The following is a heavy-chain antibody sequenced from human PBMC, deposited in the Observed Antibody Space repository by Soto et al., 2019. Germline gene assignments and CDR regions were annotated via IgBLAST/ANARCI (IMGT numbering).Heavy chain of an antibody. V-gene: IGHV3-23*05. J-gene: IGHJ4*02. CDR3: ATARHCSSAACPAAE. CDR2: IGPNANT. CDR1: GFPFSTSG. Sequence: EVQLLESGGGLVQPGGSLILSCAASGFPFSTSGIVWVRQPPGEGLEWVSAIGPNANTNYRDSVKGRFTISRDNSRNTVFLQMSALRPEDTALYYCATARHCSSAACPAAEWGQGTLITVSS. D-gene: IGHD2-2*01.